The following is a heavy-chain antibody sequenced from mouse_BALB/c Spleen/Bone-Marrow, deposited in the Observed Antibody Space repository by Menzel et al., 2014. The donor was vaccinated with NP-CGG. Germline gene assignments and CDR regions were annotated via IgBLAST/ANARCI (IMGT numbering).Heavy chain of an antibody. Sequence: EVKLQESGPGLVKPSQSLSLTCSVTGYSITSGYYWNWIRQFPGNKLEWMGYISYDGSNNYNPSLKNRISITRDTSKNQFFLKLNSVTTEDTATYYCAREGYYYDYAFDYWGQGTTLTVSS. J-gene: IGHJ2*01. D-gene: IGHD1-2*01. CDR2: ISYDGSN. CDR1: GYSITSGYY. V-gene: IGHV3-6*02. CDR3: AREGYYYDYAFDY.